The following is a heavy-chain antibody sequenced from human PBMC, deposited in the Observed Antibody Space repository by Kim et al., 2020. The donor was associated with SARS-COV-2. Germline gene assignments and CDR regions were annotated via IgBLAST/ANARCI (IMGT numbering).Heavy chain of an antibody. CDR3: ARDHLGWSQGYFDY. V-gene: IGHV1-3*01. J-gene: IGHJ4*02. D-gene: IGHD2-15*01. CDR2: INAGNGNT. CDR1: GYTFTSNA. Sequence: ASVKVSCKASGYTFTSNAMHWLRQAPGQRLEWMGWINAGNGNTKYSQKFQGRVTIIRDTSATTAYMEPSGLTSEDTAVYYCARDHLGWSQGYFDYWGQGTLVTVSS.